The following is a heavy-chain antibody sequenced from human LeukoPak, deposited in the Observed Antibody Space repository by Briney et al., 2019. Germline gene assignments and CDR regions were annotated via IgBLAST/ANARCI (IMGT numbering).Heavy chain of an antibody. Sequence: GGSLRLSCAASGFTFSSYALSWVRKAPGKGLEWVSAISGSGGSTYYADSVKGRFTISRDNSKNTLYLQMNSLRAEDTAVYYCANLFDSSGYPYWGQGTLVTVSS. CDR3: ANLFDSSGYPY. D-gene: IGHD3-22*01. CDR1: GFTFSSYA. J-gene: IGHJ4*02. V-gene: IGHV3-23*01. CDR2: ISGSGGST.